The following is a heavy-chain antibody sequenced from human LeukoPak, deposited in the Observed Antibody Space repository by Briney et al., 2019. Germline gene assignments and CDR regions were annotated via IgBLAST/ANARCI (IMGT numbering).Heavy chain of an antibody. Sequence: GGSLRLSCAASGFTVSSNYMTWVRQAPGKGLEWVSAISGSGGGTYYADSVKGRFTISRDNSKNMLYLQMNSLRAEDTAVYYCAKDSLRYCSSTSCYKGLFDYWGQGTLVTVSS. CDR1: GFTVSSNY. J-gene: IGHJ4*02. D-gene: IGHD2-2*02. V-gene: IGHV3-23*01. CDR3: AKDSLRYCSSTSCYKGLFDY. CDR2: ISGSGGGT.